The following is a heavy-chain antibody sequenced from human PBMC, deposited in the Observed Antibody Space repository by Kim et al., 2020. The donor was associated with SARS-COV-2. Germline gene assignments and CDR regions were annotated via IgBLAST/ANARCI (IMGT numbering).Heavy chain of an antibody. Sequence: GESLKISCKGSGYSFTSYWIGWVRQMPGKGLEWMGIIYPGDSDTRYSPSFQGQVTISADKSISTAYLQWSSLKASDTAMYYCARQGPRHRTVDYYDSSGYYWDGDHVGNGMDVWGQGTTVTVSS. J-gene: IGHJ6*02. D-gene: IGHD3-22*01. CDR3: ARQGPRHRTVDYYDSSGYYWDGDHVGNGMDV. CDR1: GYSFTSYW. CDR2: IYPGDSDT. V-gene: IGHV5-51*01.